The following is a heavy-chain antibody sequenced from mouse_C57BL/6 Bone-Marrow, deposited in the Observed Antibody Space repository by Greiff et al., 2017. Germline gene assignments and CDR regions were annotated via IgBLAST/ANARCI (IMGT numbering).Heavy chain of an antibody. CDR1: GFTFSSYA. D-gene: IGHD2-5*01. Sequence: EVMLVESGGGLVKPGGSLKLSCAASGFTFSSYAMSWVRQTPEKRLEWVATISDGGSYTYYPDNVKGRFTISRNNAKNNLYLQMSHLKSEDTAMYYCVIKGSNSAWFAYWGQGTLVTVSA. J-gene: IGHJ3*01. V-gene: IGHV5-4*03. CDR3: VIKGSNSAWFAY. CDR2: ISDGGSYT.